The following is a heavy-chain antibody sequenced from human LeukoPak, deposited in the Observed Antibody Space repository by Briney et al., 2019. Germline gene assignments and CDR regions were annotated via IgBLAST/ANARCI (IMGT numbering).Heavy chain of an antibody. J-gene: IGHJ4*01. CDR2: IYYSGST. CDR3: ARRTRYFDWSYDY. V-gene: IGHV4-39*01. Sequence: TSETLSLTCTVSGGSISSSSYYWGWIRQPPGKGLEWIGSIYYSGSTYYNPSLKSRVTISVDTSKNQFSLKLSSVTAADTAVYYCARRTRYFDWSYDYWGQEPWSPSPQ. D-gene: IGHD3-9*01. CDR1: GGSISSSSYY.